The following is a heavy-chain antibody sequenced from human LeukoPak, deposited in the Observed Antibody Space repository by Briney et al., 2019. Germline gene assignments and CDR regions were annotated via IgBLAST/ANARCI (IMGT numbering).Heavy chain of an antibody. CDR3: AKDARQTYYDFWSGHFDY. V-gene: IGHV3-43D*04. Sequence: PGGSLRLSCAASGFTFDDYAMHWVRQAPGKGLEWVSLIIWDGGSTYYADSVKGRFTISRDNSKNSLYLQMNSLRAEDTALYYCAKDARQTYYDFWSGHFDYWGQGTLVTVSS. D-gene: IGHD3-3*01. J-gene: IGHJ4*02. CDR1: GFTFDDYA. CDR2: IIWDGGST.